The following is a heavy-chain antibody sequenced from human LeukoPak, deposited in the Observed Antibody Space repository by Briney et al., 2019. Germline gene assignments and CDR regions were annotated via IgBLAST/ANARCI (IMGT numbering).Heavy chain of an antibody. D-gene: IGHD6-13*01. Sequence: PGGSLRLSCAASGFTFSSYGMHWVRQAPGKGLEWVAFIRYDGSNKYYADSVKGRFTISRDNSKNTLYLQMNSLRAEDTAVYYCARTLIAAKRPKRYWYFDLWGRGTLVTVSS. J-gene: IGHJ2*01. CDR2: IRYDGSNK. CDR1: GFTFSSYG. CDR3: ARTLIAAKRPKRYWYFDL. V-gene: IGHV3-30*02.